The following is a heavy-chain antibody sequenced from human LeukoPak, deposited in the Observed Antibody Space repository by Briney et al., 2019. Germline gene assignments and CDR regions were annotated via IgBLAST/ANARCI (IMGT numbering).Heavy chain of an antibody. Sequence: GASVKVSCKASGYTFTGYYMHWVRQAPGQGLEWMGWINPNSGNTGYAQKFQGRVTMTRNTSISTAYMELSSLRSEDTAVYYCARVLKYYGSGSRPTLGYWGQGTLVTVSS. V-gene: IGHV1-8*02. CDR2: INPNSGNT. D-gene: IGHD3-10*01. CDR3: ARVLKYYGSGSRPTLGY. CDR1: GYTFTGYY. J-gene: IGHJ4*02.